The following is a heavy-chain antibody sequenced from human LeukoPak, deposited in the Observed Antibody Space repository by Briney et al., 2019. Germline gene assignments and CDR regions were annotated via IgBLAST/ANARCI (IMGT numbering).Heavy chain of an antibody. Sequence: ASVKVSCKASGYTFTGYYLHWVRQAPGQGLEWMGWINPNSGGTNYAQNFQGRVTMTRDTSITTAYMELSRLTSDDTAVYYCARDARIAAVVNAFDIWGQGTMVTVSS. D-gene: IGHD6-13*01. J-gene: IGHJ3*02. CDR2: INPNSGGT. V-gene: IGHV1-2*02. CDR3: ARDARIAAVVNAFDI. CDR1: GYTFTGYY.